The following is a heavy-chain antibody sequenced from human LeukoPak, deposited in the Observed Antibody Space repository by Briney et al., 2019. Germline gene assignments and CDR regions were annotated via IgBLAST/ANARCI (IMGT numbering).Heavy chain of an antibody. CDR1: GFIFSGYA. CDR2: ISYDGSNK. V-gene: IGHV3-30-3*01. CDR3: ARPKEQWLVDDALDI. Sequence: PGRSLRLSCAASGFIFSGYAMHWVRQAPGKGLEWVAVISYDGSNKYYADSVKGRFTISRDNSKNTLYLQMNSLRAEDTVVFYCARPKEQWLVDDALDIWGQGTMVTVSS. D-gene: IGHD6-19*01. J-gene: IGHJ3*02.